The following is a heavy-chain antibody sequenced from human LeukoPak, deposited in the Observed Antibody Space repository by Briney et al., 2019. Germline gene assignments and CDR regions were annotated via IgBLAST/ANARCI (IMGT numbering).Heavy chain of an antibody. CDR1: GFTFSSYA. CDR3: ASMATRYYFDY. CDR2: ISYDGSNK. V-gene: IGHV3-30*04. Sequence: GRSLRLSCAASGFTFSSYAMHWLRQAPGKALEWVPVISYDGSNKYYADSVQGRFTISRDNSKNTLYLQMNSLRAEDTPVYCCASMATRYYFDYWGQGTLVTVSS. J-gene: IGHJ4*02. D-gene: IGHD5-12*01.